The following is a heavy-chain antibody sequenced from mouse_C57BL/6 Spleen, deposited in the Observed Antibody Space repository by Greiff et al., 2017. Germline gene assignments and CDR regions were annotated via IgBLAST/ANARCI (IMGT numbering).Heavy chain of an antibody. D-gene: IGHD5-5*01. CDR2: ISYDGSN. J-gene: IGHJ4*01. V-gene: IGHV3-6*01. Sequence: EVKLMASGPGLVKPSQSLSLTCSVTGYSITCGYYWNWIRQFPGNKLEWMGYISYDGSNNYNPSLKNRISITRDTSKNQFFLKLNSVTTEDTATYYCASPIYLYAMDYWGQGTSVTVSS. CDR3: ASPIYLYAMDY. CDR1: GYSITCGYY.